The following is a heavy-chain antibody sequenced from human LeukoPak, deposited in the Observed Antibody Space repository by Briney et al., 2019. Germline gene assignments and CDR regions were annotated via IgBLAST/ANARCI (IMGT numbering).Heavy chain of an antibody. V-gene: IGHV3-21*01. CDR3: ARDSATSSTYYYYYYGMDV. CDR1: GFTFSSYS. J-gene: IGHJ6*02. Sequence: GGSLRLSCAASGFTFSSYSMNWVRQAPGKGLEWVSSISSSSSYIYYADSVKGRFTISRDNAKNSLYLQMNSLRAEDTAVHYCARDSATSSTYYYYYYGMDVWGQGTTVTVSS. D-gene: IGHD2-2*01. CDR2: ISSSSSYI.